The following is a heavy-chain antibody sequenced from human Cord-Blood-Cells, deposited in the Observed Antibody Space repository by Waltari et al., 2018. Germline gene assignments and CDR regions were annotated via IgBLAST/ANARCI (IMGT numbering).Heavy chain of an antibody. V-gene: IGHV4-4*02. CDR1: GGSISSSNW. J-gene: IGHJ4*02. D-gene: IGHD3-22*01. CDR3: ARAIYYDSSGYYYYFDY. Sequence: QVQLQESGPGLVKPSGTLSLTCAVSGGSISSSNWWSWVRQPPGKGLEWIGEIYHSGSSNYNPSLKSLVTISVDKSKNQCSLKLSSVTAADTAVYYCARAIYYDSSGYYYYFDYWGQGTLVTVSS. CDR2: IYHSGSS.